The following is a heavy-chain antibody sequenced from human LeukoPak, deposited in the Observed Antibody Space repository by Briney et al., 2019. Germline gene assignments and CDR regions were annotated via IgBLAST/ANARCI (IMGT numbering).Heavy chain of an antibody. CDR1: GGTFSSYA. CDR3: ASPYSSGWYAEHEPFDY. J-gene: IGHJ4*02. CDR2: IIPIFGTA. D-gene: IGHD6-19*01. V-gene: IGHV1-69*05. Sequence: SVKVSCKASGGTFSSYAISWVRQAPGQGLEWMGGIIPIFGTANYAQKLQGRVTITTDESTSTAYMELSSLRSEDTAVYYCASPYSSGWYAEHEPFDYWGQGTLVTVSS.